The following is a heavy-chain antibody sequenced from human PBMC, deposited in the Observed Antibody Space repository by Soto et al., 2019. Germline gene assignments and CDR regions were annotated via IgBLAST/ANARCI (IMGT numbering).Heavy chain of an antibody. Sequence: VKVSCKASGYTFTYRYLRWVRQAPGQALEWMGWITPFNGNTNYAQKFQDRVTITRDRSMSTAYMELSSLRSEDTAVYYCARDLPWVYWGQGTLVNVSS. J-gene: IGHJ4*02. V-gene: IGHV1-45*02. CDR1: GYTFTYRY. D-gene: IGHD7-27*01. CDR3: ARDLPWVY. CDR2: ITPFNGNT.